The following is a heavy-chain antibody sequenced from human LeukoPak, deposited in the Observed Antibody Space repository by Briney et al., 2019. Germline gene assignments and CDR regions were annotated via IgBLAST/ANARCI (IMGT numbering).Heavy chain of an antibody. J-gene: IGHJ4*02. CDR2: INQDGTEK. CDR1: GFTFTTYW. CDR3: AKVAKYYYGSETYYFFEH. V-gene: IGHV3-7*01. D-gene: IGHD3-10*01. Sequence: GGSLSLSCAASGFTFTTYWMSWVRQAPGKGLEWVANINQDGTEKFYVDSVKGRFTISRDNAKNSLYLQMNSLRVEDTAVYYCAKVAKYYYGSETYYFFEHWGQGTPVTASS.